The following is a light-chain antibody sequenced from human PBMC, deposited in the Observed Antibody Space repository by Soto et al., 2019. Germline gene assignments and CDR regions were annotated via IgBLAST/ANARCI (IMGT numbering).Light chain of an antibody. J-gene: IGKJ2*01. CDR3: QQYDYWPPYT. V-gene: IGKV3-15*01. CDR1: QSVSSN. Sequence: EIVMTQSPATLSVSPGERATLSCRASQSVSSNLAWYQQKPGQPPRILIYGASTRATGIPARFSGSGSGTEFTLTIDSLQSEDFAVYYCQQYDYWPPYTFGQGTKLEIK. CDR2: GAS.